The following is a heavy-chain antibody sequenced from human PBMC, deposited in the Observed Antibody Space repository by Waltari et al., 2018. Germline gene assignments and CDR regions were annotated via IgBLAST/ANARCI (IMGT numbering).Heavy chain of an antibody. CDR1: GGSISSYY. CDR3: AITYYDILTGYSPFDY. J-gene: IGHJ4*02. CDR2: IYTSGST. V-gene: IGHV4-4*07. Sequence: QVQLQESGPGLVKPSETLSLTCTVSGGSISSYYWSWIRQPAGKGLEWIGRIYTSGSTNYNPALKSRVPMSVDTSKNQFSLKLSSVTAADTAVYYCAITYYDILTGYSPFDYWGQGTLVTVSS. D-gene: IGHD3-9*01.